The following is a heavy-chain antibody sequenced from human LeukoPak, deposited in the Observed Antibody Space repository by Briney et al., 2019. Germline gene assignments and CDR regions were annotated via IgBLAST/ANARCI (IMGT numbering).Heavy chain of an antibody. J-gene: IGHJ3*02. D-gene: IGHD1-26*01. CDR2: IYQSGST. Sequence: PSETLSLTCAVSGGSISGGGYSWSWIRQSPGKGLEWIGYIYQSGSTYYNPSLKSRVTISVDRSKNQFSLKLSSLTAADTAVYYCARSGSYFSFDIWGQRPMVTVSS. CDR3: ARSGSYFSFDI. CDR1: GGSISGGGYS. V-gene: IGHV4-30-2*06.